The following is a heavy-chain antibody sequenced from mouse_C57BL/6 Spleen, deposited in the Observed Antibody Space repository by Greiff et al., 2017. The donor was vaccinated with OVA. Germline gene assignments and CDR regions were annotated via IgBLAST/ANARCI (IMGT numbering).Heavy chain of an antibody. CDR2: IDPEDGDT. D-gene: IGHD1-1*01. CDR1: GFNIKDYY. Sequence: VQLKQSGAELVRPGASVKLSCTASGFNIKDYYMHWVKQRPEQGLEWIGRIDPEDGDTEYAPKFQGKATMTADPSSNTAYLQLSSLTSEDTAVYYCATAIYYVSLYYFDDWGKGTTLTVSS. J-gene: IGHJ2*01. CDR3: ATAIYYVSLYYFDD. V-gene: IGHV14-1*01.